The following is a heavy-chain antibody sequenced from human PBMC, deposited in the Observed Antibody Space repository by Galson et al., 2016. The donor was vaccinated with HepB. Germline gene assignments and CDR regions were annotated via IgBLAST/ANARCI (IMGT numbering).Heavy chain of an antibody. V-gene: IGHV4-4*02. CDR1: GVSISSSHW. CDR2: IDHRGDT. D-gene: IGHD4-17*01. J-gene: IGHJ4*02. Sequence: SETLSLTCAVSGVSISSSHWWSWVRQPPGKGLEWIGEIDHRGDTNYNPSLKSRLSISVDKSKKQFSLRLTSVTAADTAVFYCASGVNEYGDSGDRWGGLYFDYWGQGTLVTVSS. CDR3: ASGVNEYGDSGDRWGGLYFDY.